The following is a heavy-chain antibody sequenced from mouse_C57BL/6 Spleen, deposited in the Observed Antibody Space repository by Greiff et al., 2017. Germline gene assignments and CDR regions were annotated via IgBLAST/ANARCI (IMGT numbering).Heavy chain of an antibody. CDR2: IDPSDSYT. CDR3: ARWGDSSGYGAMDY. Sequence: QVQLQQPGAELVMPGASVKLSCKASGYTFTSYWMHWVKQRPGQGLEWIGEIDPSDSYTNYNQKFKCKSTLTVDNSSSTAYMQLSSLTSEDSAVYYCARWGDSSGYGAMDYWGQGTSVTVSS. V-gene: IGHV1-69*01. D-gene: IGHD3-2*02. J-gene: IGHJ4*01. CDR1: GYTFTSYW.